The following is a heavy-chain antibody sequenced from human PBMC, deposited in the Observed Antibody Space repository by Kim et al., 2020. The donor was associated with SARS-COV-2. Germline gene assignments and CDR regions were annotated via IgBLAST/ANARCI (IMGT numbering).Heavy chain of an antibody. D-gene: IGHD6-13*01. CDR1: GGSISSYY. V-gene: IGHV4-59*13. J-gene: IGHJ3*02. CDR3: ARGWLSSWYENDAFDI. Sequence: SETLSLTCTVSGGSISSYYWSWIRQPPGKGLEWIGYIYYSGSTNYNPSLKSRVTISVDTSKNQFSLKLSSVTAADTAVYYCARGWLSSWYENDAFDIWGQGTMVTVSS. CDR2: IYYSGST.